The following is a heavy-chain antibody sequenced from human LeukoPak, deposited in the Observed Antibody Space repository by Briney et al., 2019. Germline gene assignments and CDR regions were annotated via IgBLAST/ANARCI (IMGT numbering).Heavy chain of an antibody. CDR1: GGSFSGYS. CDR3: ARHVHVSMIVVILSDYFDY. D-gene: IGHD3-22*01. J-gene: IGHJ4*02. CDR2: INPSGST. Sequence: NPSETLSLTCAVYGGSFSGYSWSWVRPAPGKGLEWIGAINPSGSTNYNPSLKSRLTMSVDTSKNQFSLRLSSVTAADTAVYYCARHVHVSMIVVILSDYFDYWGRGTLVSVSS. V-gene: IGHV4-34*01.